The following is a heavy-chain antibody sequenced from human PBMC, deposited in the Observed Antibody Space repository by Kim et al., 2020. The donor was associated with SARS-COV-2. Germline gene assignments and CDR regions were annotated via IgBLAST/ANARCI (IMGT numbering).Heavy chain of an antibody. V-gene: IGHV1-58*01. Sequence: AQKFQERVTITRDMSTSTAYMDLSSLRSEDTAVYYCAASVGYYDSSDFDYWGQGTLVTVSS. CDR3: AASVGYYDSSDFDY. D-gene: IGHD3-22*01. J-gene: IGHJ4*02.